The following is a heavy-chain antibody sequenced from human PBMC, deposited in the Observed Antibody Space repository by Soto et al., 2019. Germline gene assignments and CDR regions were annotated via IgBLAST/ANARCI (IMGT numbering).Heavy chain of an antibody. Sequence: SGPTPVDPTQNPPPALPLSWVSPSTSGVGVGWDRQPPGKGPVWLALIYWDDDKRYSPSLKSRLTITKDTSKNQVVLTMTNMDPVDTATYYCAHTLGGYCSSTSCYYYYMDVWGKGTTVTVSS. D-gene: IGHD2-2*03. V-gene: IGHV2-5*02. CDR2: IYWDDDK. J-gene: IGHJ6*03. CDR1: WVSPSTSGVG. CDR3: AHTLGGYCSSTSCYYYYMDV.